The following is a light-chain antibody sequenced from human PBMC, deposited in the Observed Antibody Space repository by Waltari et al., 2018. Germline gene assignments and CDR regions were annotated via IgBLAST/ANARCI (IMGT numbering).Light chain of an antibody. CDR3: HQSASSPLT. V-gene: IGKV3-20*01. Sequence: ENVLTQSPGALSLSPGERATLSCRASQTVGRSYLAWFQQEPGQGPRLLIYDATNKANGNPNQLSGSGSGTDFTLTINKLEPEDFAVYYCHQSASSPLTFGGGTKVEIK. CDR1: QTVGRSY. CDR2: DAT. J-gene: IGKJ4*02.